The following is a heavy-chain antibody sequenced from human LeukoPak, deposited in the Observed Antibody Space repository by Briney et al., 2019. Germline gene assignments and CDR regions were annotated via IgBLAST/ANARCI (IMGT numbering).Heavy chain of an antibody. D-gene: IGHD3-3*01. Sequence: GRSLRLSCAASGFTFDDYAMHWVRQAPGKGLEWVSGISWNSGSIGYADSVKGRFTISRDNAKNSLYLQMNSLRAEDTAVYYCAKDRLGGNTILRFLEWLDWGQGTLVTVSS. V-gene: IGHV3-9*01. CDR2: ISWNSGSI. CDR3: AKDRLGGNTILRFLEWLD. CDR1: GFTFDDYA. J-gene: IGHJ4*02.